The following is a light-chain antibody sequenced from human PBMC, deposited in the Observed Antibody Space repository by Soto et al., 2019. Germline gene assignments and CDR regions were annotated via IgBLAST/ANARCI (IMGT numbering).Light chain of an antibody. CDR3: GSYTGNMYV. CDR1: SGDVGGYKF. Sequence: QSALTQPASVSGSPGQSITIYCTGTSGDVGGYKFVSWYQQHPGKAPKLMIYEVSNRPSGVSSRFSGSKSGNTASLTISGLQAEDEADYFCGSYTGNMYVFENGTKVTVL. J-gene: IGLJ1*01. CDR2: EVS. V-gene: IGLV2-14*01.